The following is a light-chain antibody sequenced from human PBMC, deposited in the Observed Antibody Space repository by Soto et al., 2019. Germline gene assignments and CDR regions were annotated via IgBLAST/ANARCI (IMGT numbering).Light chain of an antibody. CDR2: DAS. V-gene: IGKV3-11*01. CDR1: QSVSSH. J-gene: IGKJ5*01. Sequence: EIVLTQGPATLSLSPGERATLSCRASQSVSSHLAWFQQRPGQAPRLLIYDASNRATGIPARFSGRGSGTDFTLTISSLEPEDFAVDYCQQRSSAISFARGTRLE. CDR3: QQRSSAIS.